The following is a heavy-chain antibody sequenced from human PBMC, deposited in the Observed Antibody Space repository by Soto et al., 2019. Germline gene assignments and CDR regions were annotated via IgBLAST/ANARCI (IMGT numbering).Heavy chain of an antibody. CDR2: ISSNGGST. CDR3: VKDSDCSGGSCYEN. V-gene: IGHV3-64D*06. Sequence: EVQLVESGGGLVQPGGSLRLSCSASGFTFSSYAMHWVRQAPGKGLEYVSAISSNGGSTYYADSVKGRFTITSDNSKNTLYLQVCSLRAEDTAVYYCVKDSDCSGGSCYENWGQGTLVTVSS. D-gene: IGHD2-15*01. CDR1: GFTFSSYA. J-gene: IGHJ4*02.